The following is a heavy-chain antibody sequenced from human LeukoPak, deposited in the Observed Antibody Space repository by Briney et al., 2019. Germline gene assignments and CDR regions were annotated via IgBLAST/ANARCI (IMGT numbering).Heavy chain of an antibody. CDR1: GFTFTNHW. V-gene: IGHV3-74*01. CDR2: IRPDGRET. D-gene: IGHD5-12*01. CDR3: ARVRVYSGKTGYFDY. Sequence: GGSLRLSCAASGFTFTNHWMHWVRQAPGKGLVWVSRIRPDGRETNHADSVKGRFTISRDNAKNTLYLQMNSLGAEDTAVYYCARVRVYSGKTGYFDYWGQGTLVTVSS. J-gene: IGHJ4*02.